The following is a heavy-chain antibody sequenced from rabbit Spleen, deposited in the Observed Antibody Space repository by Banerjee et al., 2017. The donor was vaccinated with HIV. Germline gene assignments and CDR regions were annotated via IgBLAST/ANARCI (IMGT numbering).Heavy chain of an antibody. CDR2: VAAGVSFTS. J-gene: IGHJ6*01. Sequence: QSLEESGGDLVKPGASLTLTCTASAFSFSSSDYLCWVRQPPGKGPEWIACVAAGVSFTSYYATWAKGRFTISKTSSTTVTLQMTSLTAADTATYFCARDTGTSFSTYGMDLWGQGTLVTVS. CDR1: AFSFSSSDY. D-gene: IGHD8-1*01. CDR3: ARDTGTSFSTYGMDL. V-gene: IGHV1S40*01.